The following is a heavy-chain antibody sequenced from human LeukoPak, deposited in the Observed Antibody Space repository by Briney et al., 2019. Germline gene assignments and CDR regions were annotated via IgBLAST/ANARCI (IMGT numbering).Heavy chain of an antibody. CDR1: GGSISSGGYY. V-gene: IGHV4-31*03. CDR3: ARRDFWSGYYVPDV. D-gene: IGHD3-3*01. J-gene: IGHJ6*02. Sequence: PSETLSLTCTVSGGSISSGGYYWSWIRQHPGKGLEWIGYIYYSGSTYYNPSLKSRVTISVDTSKNQFSLKLSSVTAADTAVYYCARRDFWSGYYVPDVWGQGTTVTVSS. CDR2: IYYSGST.